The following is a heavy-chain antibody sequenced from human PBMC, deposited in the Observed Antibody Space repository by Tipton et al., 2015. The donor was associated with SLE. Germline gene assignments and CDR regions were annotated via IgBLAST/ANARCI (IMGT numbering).Heavy chain of an antibody. CDR3: ARDTGDYGFDY. Sequence: QVQLVQSGAEVKKPGSSVKVSCKASGGTFSSYAISWVRQAPGQGLEWMGWVSDYNSNTKYAQNLQGRVTMTTDTSTNTAYMELRRLRSDDTAVYFCARDTGDYGFDYWGQGTLVTVSS. D-gene: IGHD4-17*01. J-gene: IGHJ4*02. CDR2: VSDYNSNT. CDR1: GGTFSSYA. V-gene: IGHV1-18*01.